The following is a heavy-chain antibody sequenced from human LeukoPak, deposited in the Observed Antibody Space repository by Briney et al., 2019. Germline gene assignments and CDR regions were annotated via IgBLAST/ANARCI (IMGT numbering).Heavy chain of an antibody. D-gene: IGHD3-3*01. CDR3: ARDLYYDFWSGHTSTAHYYVMDV. CDR2: ISSGSTTI. Sequence: PGGSLRLSCAASGFTFSSYEMNWVRQAPGKGLEWVSYISSGSTTIYYADSVKGRFTISRDNAKDSLYLQMNSLRAEDTAVYYCARDLYYDFWSGHTSTAHYYVMDVWGQGTTVTVSS. CDR1: GFTFSSYE. J-gene: IGHJ6*02. V-gene: IGHV3-48*03.